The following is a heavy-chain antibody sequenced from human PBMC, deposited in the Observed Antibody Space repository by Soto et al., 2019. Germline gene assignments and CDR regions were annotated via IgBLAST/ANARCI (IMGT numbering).Heavy chain of an antibody. J-gene: IGHJ4*02. V-gene: IGHV4-59*01. CDR2: IFYTGST. Sequence: SETLSLTCTVSGGSISDFYWSWIRQPPGRGLEWVGNIFYTGSTDYSPSLKSRVTISVDRSKNQFSLKLSSVTAADTAVYYCAREYGLGPYYFDYWGQGSLVTVSS. D-gene: IGHD3-10*01. CDR1: GGSISDFY. CDR3: AREYGLGPYYFDY.